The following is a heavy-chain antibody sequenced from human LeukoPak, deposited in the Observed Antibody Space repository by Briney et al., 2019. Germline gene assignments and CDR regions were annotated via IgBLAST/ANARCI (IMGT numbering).Heavy chain of an antibody. D-gene: IGHD2-15*01. CDR2: ISSSGSAI. Sequence: GGPLRLSCAASGFTFSSYEMNWVRQAPGKGLEWVSYISSSGSAIHYADSVKGRLTISRDNAKNSLYLQMNSLRAEDTAVYYCARLGYCSGGSCYFLGLTDWGQGTLVTVSS. CDR1: GFTFSSYE. CDR3: ARLGYCSGGSCYFLGLTD. J-gene: IGHJ4*02. V-gene: IGHV3-48*03.